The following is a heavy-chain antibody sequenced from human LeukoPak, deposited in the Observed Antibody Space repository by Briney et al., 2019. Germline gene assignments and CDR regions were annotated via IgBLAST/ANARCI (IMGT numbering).Heavy chain of an antibody. D-gene: IGHD2-15*01. CDR2: INRDGSQR. CDR3: ARDSTYSSGSRFYDRFDY. CDR1: GFTFSSYA. V-gene: IGHV3-7*03. Sequence: GGSLRLSCAASGFTFSSYAMSWVRQAPGKGLEWVANINRDGSQRNHVDSVKGRFTISRDNAKNSLYLQMDSLTAEDTAVYYCARDSTYSSGSRFYDRFDYWGQGALVTVSS. J-gene: IGHJ4*02.